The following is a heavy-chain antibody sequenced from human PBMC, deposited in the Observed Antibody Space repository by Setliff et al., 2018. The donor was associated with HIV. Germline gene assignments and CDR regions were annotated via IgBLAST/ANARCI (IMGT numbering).Heavy chain of an antibody. J-gene: IGHJ4*01. V-gene: IGHV4-34*01. D-gene: IGHD6-19*01. Sequence: SETLSLTCAVYGGSFSGYCWTWIRQPPGKGLEWIGEIQHTGRTNYNPSLSSRVTTSVDTSKNQFSLKLTSVTAADTALYYCARHEGGAVAGTWYYFDYWGHGTLVTVSS. CDR3: ARHEGGAVAGTWYYFDY. CDR1: GGSFSGYC. CDR2: IQHTGRT.